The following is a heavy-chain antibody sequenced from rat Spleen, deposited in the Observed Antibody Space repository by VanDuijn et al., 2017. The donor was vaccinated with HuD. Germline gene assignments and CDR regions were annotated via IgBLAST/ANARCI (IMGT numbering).Heavy chain of an antibody. V-gene: IGHV5S10*01. CDR3: ARRDGGDVG. CDR1: GFTFSDYY. CDR2: IIYDGIRT. Sequence: EVQLVESDGGLVQPGRSLKLSCAASGFTFSDYYMAWVRQAPRKGLEWVATIIYDGIRTYYRDSVKGRFTISRDNTKNTLYLRMGSLRSDDTATYYGARRDGGDVGWGQGSLVTVSS. D-gene: IGHD1-11*01. J-gene: IGHJ3*01.